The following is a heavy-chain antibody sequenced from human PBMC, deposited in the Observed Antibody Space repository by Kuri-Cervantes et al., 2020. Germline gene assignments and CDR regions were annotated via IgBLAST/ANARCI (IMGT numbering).Heavy chain of an antibody. CDR3: ARDRDPQNYYYYYYGMDV. V-gene: IGHV3-7*01. J-gene: IGHJ6*02. CDR2: IKQDGSEK. Sequence: GESLKISCAASGFTFSSYWMSWVRQAPGKGLEWVANIKQDGSEKYYVDSVKGRFTISRDNSKNTLYLQMNSLRAEDTAVYYCARDRDPQNYYYYYYGMDVWGQGTTVTVSS. D-gene: IGHD2/OR15-2a*01. CDR1: GFTFSSYW.